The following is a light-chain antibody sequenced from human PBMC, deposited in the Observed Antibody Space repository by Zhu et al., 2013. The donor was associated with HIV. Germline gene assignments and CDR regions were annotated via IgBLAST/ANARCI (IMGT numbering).Light chain of an antibody. CDR2: GAS. CDR1: QSVGSTF. CDR3: QQYDRSPFMYT. J-gene: IGKJ2*01. Sequence: DIVLTQSPGTLSLSPGESATLSCRTSQSVGSTFLAWYQQKPGQAPRLLIYGASTRATGIPDRFSGSGSGTDFTLTISRVEPEDFAVYYCQQYDRSPFMYTFGQGTKLEIK. V-gene: IGKV3-20*01.